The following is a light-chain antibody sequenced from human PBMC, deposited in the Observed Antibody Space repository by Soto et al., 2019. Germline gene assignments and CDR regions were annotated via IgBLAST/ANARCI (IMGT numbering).Light chain of an antibody. CDR2: KAS. CDR1: QSISTW. Sequence: DIQMTQSPSTLSAFVGDRVTITCRASQSISTWLAWYQQKPGKVPKLLIFKASSLQSGVPSRFSGSGSGTDFTLTISSLQPDDFATYYCQQANSFPPTFGQGTRLEIK. V-gene: IGKV1-5*03. CDR3: QQANSFPPT. J-gene: IGKJ5*01.